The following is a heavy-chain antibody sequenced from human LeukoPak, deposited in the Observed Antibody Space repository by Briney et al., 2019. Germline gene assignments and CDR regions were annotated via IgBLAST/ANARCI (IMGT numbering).Heavy chain of an antibody. J-gene: IGHJ4*02. CDR3: ARGDRIAAAGKDY. Sequence: ASVKVSCKASGYTFTSCYMHWVRQAPRQGLEWMGIINPSGGSTSYAQKFQGRVTMTRDMSTSTVYMELSSLRSEDTAVYYCARGDRIAAAGKDYWGQGTLVTVSS. CDR1: GYTFTSCY. CDR2: INPSGGST. V-gene: IGHV1-46*01. D-gene: IGHD6-13*01.